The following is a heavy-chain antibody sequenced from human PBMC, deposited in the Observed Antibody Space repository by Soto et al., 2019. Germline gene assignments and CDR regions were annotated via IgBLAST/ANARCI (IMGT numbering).Heavy chain of an antibody. D-gene: IGHD5-12*01. J-gene: IGHJ4*02. CDR3: AREGYPVDY. CDR2: ISSSSSTI. V-gene: IGHV3-48*02. Sequence: TASGFTFSSYSMNWVRQAPGKGLEWVSYISSSSSTIYYADSVKGRFTISRANAKNSLYLQMNILRDEDTAVYYCAREGYPVDYWGQGTLVTVAS. CDR1: GFTFSSYS.